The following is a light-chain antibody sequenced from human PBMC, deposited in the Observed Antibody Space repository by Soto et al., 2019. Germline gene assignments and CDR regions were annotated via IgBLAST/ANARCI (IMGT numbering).Light chain of an antibody. J-gene: IGKJ5*01. CDR3: QQRSNWPIT. Sequence: PGERVTLSCRASKSVSSSYLTWYQQKPGQSPRLLIYGASIRATGIPARSSGSGSGTDFTLTISSLEPEDFAVYYCQQRSNWPITFGQGTRLETK. CDR1: KSVSSSY. V-gene: IGKV3D-20*02. CDR2: GAS.